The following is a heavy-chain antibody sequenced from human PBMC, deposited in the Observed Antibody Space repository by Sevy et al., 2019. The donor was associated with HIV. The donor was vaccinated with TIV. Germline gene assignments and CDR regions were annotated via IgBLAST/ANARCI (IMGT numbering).Heavy chain of an antibody. CDR3: AREGCTKPHDY. Sequence: GSLRLSCAASGFTLSKYSMSWVRQPPGKGLEWVSSLSFGCGEINYADSVKGRFTISRDNSKSSVYLQMNNLRPEDTAVYYCAREGCTKPHDYWGQGTLVTVSS. CDR1: GFTLSKYS. J-gene: IGHJ4*02. CDR2: LSFGCGEI. D-gene: IGHD2-8*01. V-gene: IGHV3-23*01.